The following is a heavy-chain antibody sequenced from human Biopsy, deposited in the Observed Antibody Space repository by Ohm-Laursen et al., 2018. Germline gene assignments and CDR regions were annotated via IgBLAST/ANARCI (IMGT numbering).Heavy chain of an antibody. Sequence: GTLSLTCSVSGGSISSDYWSWIRQTPGKGIEWIGYIYYSGSTNYNPSLKSRVTISVDTSKNQFSLRLNSVTAADTAVYYCARATNSTGWPYYYFYGMDVWGQGTTVTVSS. CDR1: GGSISSDY. V-gene: IGHV4-59*01. CDR3: ARATNSTGWPYYYFYGMDV. D-gene: IGHD2/OR15-2a*01. J-gene: IGHJ6*02. CDR2: IYYSGST.